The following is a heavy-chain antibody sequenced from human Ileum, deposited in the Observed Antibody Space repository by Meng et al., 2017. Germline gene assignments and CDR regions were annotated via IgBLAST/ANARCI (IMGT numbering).Heavy chain of an antibody. CDR3: ARSKFFSDGSAYASDI. V-gene: IGHV3-74*01. J-gene: IGHJ3*02. Sequence: GGSLRLSCAASGFTFSSSWMHWVRQAPGKGLVWVSRINSDGTTTSYADSVKGRFTISRDNAKNTLYLQMNSLRAEDTAVYYCARSKFFSDGSAYASDIWGQGTMVTVSS. D-gene: IGHD3-22*01. CDR2: INSDGTTT. CDR1: GFTFSSSW.